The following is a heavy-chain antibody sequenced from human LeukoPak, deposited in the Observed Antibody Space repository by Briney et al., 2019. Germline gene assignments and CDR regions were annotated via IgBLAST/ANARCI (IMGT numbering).Heavy chain of an antibody. CDR3: ARDRCQGSCTNMVRGGGVYNWFDP. V-gene: IGHV1-2*02. CDR2: INPNSGGT. CDR1: GYTFTSYY. Sequence: ASVKVSCKASGYTFTSYYMHWVRQAPGQGLEWMGWINPNSGGTNYAQKFQGRVTMTRDTSISTAYMELSRLRSDDTAVYYCARDRCQGSCTNMVRGGGVYNWFDPWGQGTLVTVSS. D-gene: IGHD3-10*01. J-gene: IGHJ5*02.